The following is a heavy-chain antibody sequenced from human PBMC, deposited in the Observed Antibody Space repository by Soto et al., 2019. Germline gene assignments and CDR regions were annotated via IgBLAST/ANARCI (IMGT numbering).Heavy chain of an antibody. CDR2: IYYSGST. Sequence: TSETLSLTCTVSGGSISSGGYYWSWIRQHPGKGLEWIGYIYYSGSTYYNPSLKSRVTISVDTSKNQFSLKLSSVTAADTAVYYCAREPPEGWFDPWGQGTLVTVSS. J-gene: IGHJ5*02. CDR3: AREPPEGWFDP. CDR1: GGSISSGGYY. V-gene: IGHV4-31*03.